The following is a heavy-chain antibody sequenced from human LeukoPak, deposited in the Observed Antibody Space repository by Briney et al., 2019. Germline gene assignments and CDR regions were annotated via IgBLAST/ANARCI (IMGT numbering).Heavy chain of an antibody. Sequence: SETLSLTCTVSGDSISSYYWSWIRQHPGKGLEWIGYIYYSGSTYYNPSLKSRVTISVDTSKNQFSLKLSSVTAADTAVYYCARGVYESEPYYYDSSGYYYLAYWGQGTLVTVSS. J-gene: IGHJ4*02. CDR1: GDSISSYY. CDR2: IYYSGST. V-gene: IGHV4-59*06. D-gene: IGHD3-22*01. CDR3: ARGVYESEPYYYDSSGYYYLAY.